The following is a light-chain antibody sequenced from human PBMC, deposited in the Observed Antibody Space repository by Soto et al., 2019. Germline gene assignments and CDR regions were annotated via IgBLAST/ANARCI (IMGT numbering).Light chain of an antibody. Sequence: LTQPRSVSGSPGQSVTISCTGTSSDVGAYNYVSWYQQHPGKAPKLMTYDVSKRPSGVPDRFSGSKSGNTASLTISGLQAEDEADYYCCSYADNYSYVFGTGTRSPS. CDR3: CSYADNYSYV. CDR1: SSDVGAYNY. CDR2: DVS. J-gene: IGLJ1*01. V-gene: IGLV2-11*01.